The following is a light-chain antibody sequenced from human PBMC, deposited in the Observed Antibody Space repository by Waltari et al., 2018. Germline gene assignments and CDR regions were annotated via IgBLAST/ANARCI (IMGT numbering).Light chain of an antibody. CDR1: TSNLGNNY. CDR3: GTWDSSLSAVV. J-gene: IGLJ2*01. CDR2: DNN. Sequence: QSVLTQPPSVSAAPGRKVTTSSSGSTSNLGNNYVPWYQQLPGTAPKLLIYDNNKRPSGIPDRFSGSKSGTSTTLGITGLQTGDEADYYCGTWDSSLSAVVFGGGTRLTVL. V-gene: IGLV1-51*01.